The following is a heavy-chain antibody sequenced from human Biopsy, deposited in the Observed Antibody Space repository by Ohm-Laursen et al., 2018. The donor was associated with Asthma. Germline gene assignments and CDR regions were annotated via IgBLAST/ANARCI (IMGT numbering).Heavy chain of an antibody. V-gene: IGHV4-39*01. Sequence: SDTLSLTCTVSGASITTPNYWAWIRQPPGRGLEWLGSVYYTGNSFYSSSLRSRLSMSVATSRSQFSLRLPSVTAADRGVYYCARHWSGNGWEDVHNWFDPWGPGIGVAVSS. J-gene: IGHJ5*02. CDR3: ARHWSGNGWEDVHNWFDP. CDR1: GASITTPNY. D-gene: IGHD6-19*01. CDR2: VYYTGNS.